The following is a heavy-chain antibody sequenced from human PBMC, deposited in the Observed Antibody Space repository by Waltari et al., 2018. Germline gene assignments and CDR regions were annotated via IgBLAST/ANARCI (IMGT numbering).Heavy chain of an antibody. J-gene: IGHJ5*02. D-gene: IGHD3-22*01. CDR3: ARDTTYYYDSSGYLRGTGISWFDP. V-gene: IGHV1-69*12. CDR2: IIPIFGTA. Sequence: QVQLVQSGAEVKKPGSSVKVSCKASGGTFSSYAISWVRQAPGQGLEWMGGIIPIFGTANYAQKFQGRVTITADESTSTAYMELSSLRSEDTAVYYCARDTTYYYDSSGYLRGTGISWFDPWGQGTLVTVSS. CDR1: GGTFSSYA.